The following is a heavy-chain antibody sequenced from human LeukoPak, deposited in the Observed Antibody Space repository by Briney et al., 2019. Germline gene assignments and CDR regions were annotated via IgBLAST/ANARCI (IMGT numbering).Heavy chain of an antibody. CDR1: GFTFSDYY. D-gene: IGHD6-19*01. CDR2: ISSNGRTI. J-gene: IGHJ5*02. Sequence: PGGSLRLSCAASGFTFSDYYMSWIRQAPGKGLEWISYISSNGRTIYYADSVKGRFTISRDNARKSVYLQMNSLRAEDTAIYYCARTQQWLVLGFDPWGRGTLVTVSS. CDR3: ARTQQWLVLGFDP. V-gene: IGHV3-11*01.